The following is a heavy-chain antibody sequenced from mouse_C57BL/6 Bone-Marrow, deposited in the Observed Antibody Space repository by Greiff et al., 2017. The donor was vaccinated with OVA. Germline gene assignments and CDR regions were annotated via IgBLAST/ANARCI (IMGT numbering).Heavy chain of an antibody. Sequence: QVQLQQPGAELVRPGTSVKLSCKASGYTFTSYWMHWVKQRPGQGLEWIGVIDPSDSYTNYNQKFKGKATLTVDTSSSTAYMQLSSLTSEDSAVYYCARWLLTVADWGQGTLVTVSA. CDR2: IDPSDSYT. CDR1: GYTFTSYW. D-gene: IGHD2-3*01. V-gene: IGHV1-59*01. CDR3: ARWLLTVAD. J-gene: IGHJ3*01.